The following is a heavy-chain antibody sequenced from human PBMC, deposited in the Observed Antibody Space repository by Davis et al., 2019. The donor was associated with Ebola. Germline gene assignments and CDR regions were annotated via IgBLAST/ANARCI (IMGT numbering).Heavy chain of an antibody. Sequence: AASVKVSCKASGYTFTSYYMHWVRQAPGQGLEWMGIINPSGGSTSYAQKFQGRVTMTTDTSTSTAYMELRDLRSDDTALYYCARGAQWLGMPFDYWGQGTLVTVSS. D-gene: IGHD6-19*01. CDR3: ARGAQWLGMPFDY. V-gene: IGHV1-46*01. CDR1: GYTFTSYY. J-gene: IGHJ4*02. CDR2: INPSGGST.